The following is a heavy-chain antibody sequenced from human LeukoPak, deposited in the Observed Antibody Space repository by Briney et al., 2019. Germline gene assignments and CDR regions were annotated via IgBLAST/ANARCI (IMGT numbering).Heavy chain of an antibody. CDR1: GYSFTSYW. Sequence: GESLKISCKGSGYSFTSYWIGWVRQMPGKGLEWMGIIYPGDSDTRYSPPFQGQVTISADKSISTAYLQWSSLKASDTAMYYCARHFTYVWGSYRYESDAFDIWGQGTMVTVSS. V-gene: IGHV5-51*01. CDR2: IYPGDSDT. D-gene: IGHD3-16*02. J-gene: IGHJ3*02. CDR3: ARHFTYVWGSYRYESDAFDI.